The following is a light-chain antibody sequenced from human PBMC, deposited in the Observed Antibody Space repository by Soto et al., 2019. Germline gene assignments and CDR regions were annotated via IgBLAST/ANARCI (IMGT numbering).Light chain of an antibody. CDR2: DAS. V-gene: IGKV3-11*01. J-gene: IGKJ4*01. Sequence: EIVLTPSPATLSLSPGERATLSCRASQSVRSYLAWYQQKPGQAPRLLIYDASNRATGIPARFSGSGSGTDFTLTISSLEPEDFAVYYCQQRSNWPLLTFGGGTKVEIK. CDR3: QQRSNWPLLT. CDR1: QSVRSY.